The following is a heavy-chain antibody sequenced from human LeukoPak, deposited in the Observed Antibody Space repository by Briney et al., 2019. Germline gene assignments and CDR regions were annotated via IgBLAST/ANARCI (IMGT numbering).Heavy chain of an antibody. D-gene: IGHD7-27*01. Sequence: PGGSLRLSCAASGFTFDDYAMHWVRQAPGKGLEWVSGISWNSGSIGYADSVKGRFTISRDNAKNSLYPQMNSLRAEDTALYYCAIVDSSLGIDDYWGQGTLVTVSS. CDR3: AIVDSSLGIDDY. J-gene: IGHJ4*02. CDR1: GFTFDDYA. V-gene: IGHV3-9*01. CDR2: ISWNSGSI.